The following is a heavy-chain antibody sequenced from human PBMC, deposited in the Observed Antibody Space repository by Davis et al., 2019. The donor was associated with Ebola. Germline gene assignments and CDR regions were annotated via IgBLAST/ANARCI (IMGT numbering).Heavy chain of an antibody. CDR1: GGTFSSYA. Sequence: SVKVSCKASGGTFSSYAISWVRQAPGQGLEWMGGIIPIFGTANYAQKFQGRVTITADKSTSTAYMELSSLRSEDTAVYYCARDLLWFGELPTYYFDYWGQGTLVTVSS. V-gene: IGHV1-69*06. J-gene: IGHJ4*02. D-gene: IGHD3-10*01. CDR2: IIPIFGTA. CDR3: ARDLLWFGELPTYYFDY.